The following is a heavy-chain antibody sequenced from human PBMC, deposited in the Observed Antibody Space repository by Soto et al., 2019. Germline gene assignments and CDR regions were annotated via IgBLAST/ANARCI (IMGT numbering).Heavy chain of an antibody. CDR1: GGTFSSYA. CDR3: AYYGSGSSLAYYFDY. CDR2: IIPIFGTA. V-gene: IGHV1-69*13. Sequence: GASVKVSCKASGGTFSSYAISWVRQAPGQGLEWMGGIIPIFGTANYAQKFQGRVTITADESTSTAYMKLSSLRSEDTAVYYCAYYGSGSSLAYYFDYWGQGTLVTVSS. J-gene: IGHJ4*02. D-gene: IGHD3-10*01.